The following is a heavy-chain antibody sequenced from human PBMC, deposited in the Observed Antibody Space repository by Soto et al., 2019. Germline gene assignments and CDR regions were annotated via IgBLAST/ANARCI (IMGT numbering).Heavy chain of an antibody. D-gene: IGHD4-17*01. J-gene: IGHJ4*02. V-gene: IGHV1-69*02. CDR3: ASPGTVMNFDY. CDR1: GGTFSSYT. CDR2: IIPILGIA. Sequence: QVQLVQSGAEVKKPGSSVKVSCKASGGTFSSYTISWVRQAPGQGLEWMGRIIPILGIANYAQKFQGRVTITADKSTGTAYMELSSLRSEDTAVYYCASPGTVMNFDYWGQGTLVTVSS.